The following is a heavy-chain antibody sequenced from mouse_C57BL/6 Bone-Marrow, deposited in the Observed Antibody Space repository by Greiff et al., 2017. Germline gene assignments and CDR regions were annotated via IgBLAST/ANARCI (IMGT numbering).Heavy chain of an antibody. V-gene: IGHV6-6*01. Sequence: EVKVEESGGGLVQPGGSMKLSCAASGFTFSDSWMDWVRQTPEKGLEWVAEIRNKANHHATYYAESVKGRFTISRDESKSRVYLQMNSVRAEDTGIYYCTGYFDYWGQGTTLTVSS. J-gene: IGHJ2*01. CDR1: GFTFSDSW. CDR3: TGYFDY. CDR2: IRNKANHHAT.